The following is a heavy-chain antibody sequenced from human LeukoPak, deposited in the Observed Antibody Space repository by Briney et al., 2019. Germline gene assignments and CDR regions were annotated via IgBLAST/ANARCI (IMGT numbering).Heavy chain of an antibody. CDR1: GYTFITYD. J-gene: IGHJ4*02. D-gene: IGHD3-16*01. CDR2: INPSGGST. Sequence: ASVKVSCKASGYTFITYDMHWVRQAPGQGLEWMGIINPSGGSTSYAQRFQGRVTMTRDTSTSTVYMELSSLRSEDTAVYYCARGINWGFDYWGQGTLVTVSS. V-gene: IGHV1-46*01. CDR3: ARGINWGFDY.